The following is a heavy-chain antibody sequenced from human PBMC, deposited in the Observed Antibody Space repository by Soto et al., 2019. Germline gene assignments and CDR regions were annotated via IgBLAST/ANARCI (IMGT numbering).Heavy chain of an antibody. CDR1: GFTFSSYG. CDR2: IWYDGSNK. Sequence: QVQLVESGGGVVQPGRSLRLSCAASGFTFSSYGMHWVRQAPGKGLEWVAVIWYDGSNKYYADSVKGRFTISRDNSKNTLYLQMNSLRAEGTAVYYCARDLPYYYDSSGYYYDAFDIWGQGTMVTVSS. V-gene: IGHV3-33*01. CDR3: ARDLPYYYDSSGYYYDAFDI. D-gene: IGHD3-22*01. J-gene: IGHJ3*02.